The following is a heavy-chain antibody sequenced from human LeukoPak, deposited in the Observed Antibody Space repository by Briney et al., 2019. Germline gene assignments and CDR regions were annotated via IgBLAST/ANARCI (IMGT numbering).Heavy chain of an antibody. Sequence: GGSLRLSCAASGFTFSSYSMNWVRQAPGKGLEWVSSISSSSSYIYYADSVKGRFTISRDNAKNSLYLQMNSLRAEDTAVYYCARDAPGMDEGNYFDYWGQGTLVTVSS. J-gene: IGHJ4*02. CDR3: ARDAPGMDEGNYFDY. V-gene: IGHV3-21*01. CDR1: GFTFSSYS. D-gene: IGHD3-10*01. CDR2: ISSSSSYI.